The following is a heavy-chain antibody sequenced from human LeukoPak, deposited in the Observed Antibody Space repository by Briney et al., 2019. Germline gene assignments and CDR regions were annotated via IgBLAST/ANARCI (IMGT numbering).Heavy chain of an antibody. CDR3: ARDRYGDGFAHFDY. J-gene: IGHJ4*02. Sequence: GASVKVSWESSGYTFTAYAVHWVRQAPGQGLECMGWITPSDGANYAQKFQGRVTMTRDTSMSTAYMDLNRLTSDDTAVYFCARDRYGDGFAHFDYWGQGTLVTVSS. V-gene: IGHV1-2*02. CDR1: GYTFTAYA. CDR2: ITPSDGA. D-gene: IGHD5-24*01.